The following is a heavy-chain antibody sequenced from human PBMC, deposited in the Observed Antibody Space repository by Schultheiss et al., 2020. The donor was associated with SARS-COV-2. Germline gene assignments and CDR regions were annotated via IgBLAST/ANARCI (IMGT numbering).Heavy chain of an antibody. Sequence: SVKVSCKASGGTFSSYAISWVRQAPGQGLEWMGGIIPIFGTANYAQKFQGRVTMTRNTSISTAYMELRSLRSDDTAVYYCARVFGVQGVIITGGVDFDYWGQGTLVTVSS. CDR1: GGTFSSYA. CDR3: ARVFGVQGVIITGGVDFDY. D-gene: IGHD3-10*01. J-gene: IGHJ4*02. CDR2: IIPIFGTA. V-gene: IGHV1-69*05.